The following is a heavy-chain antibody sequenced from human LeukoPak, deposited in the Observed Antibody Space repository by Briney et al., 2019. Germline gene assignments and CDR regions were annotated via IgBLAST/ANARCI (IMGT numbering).Heavy chain of an antibody. CDR2: IYSSGST. V-gene: IGHV4-39*01. CDR3: AKSGGYGLIDY. CDR1: GGSISSSGYY. Sequence: SETLSLTCTVSGGSISSSGYYWAWIRQPPGKGLEWIGSIYSSGSTYYNSSLKSRVTISIDTSKNQVSLKMSSVTAADTAVCYCAKSGGYGLIDYWGQGTLVTVSS. J-gene: IGHJ4*01. D-gene: IGHD6-25*01.